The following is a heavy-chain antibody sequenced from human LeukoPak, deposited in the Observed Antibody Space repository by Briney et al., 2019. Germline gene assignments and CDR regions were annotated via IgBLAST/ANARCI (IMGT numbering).Heavy chain of an antibody. CDR2: IYYSGST. CDR3: ARLGIAAAGSFRPRFDP. J-gene: IGHJ5*02. V-gene: IGHV4-39*01. D-gene: IGHD6-13*01. Sequence: SETLSLTCTISGGSTSRRSYYWGWIRQPPGKGLEWIGSIYYSGSTYINPSLQSRVTISVDASTNQFSLRLRSVTAADTAVYYCARLGIAAAGSFRPRFDPWGQGTLVTVSS. CDR1: GGSTSRRSYY.